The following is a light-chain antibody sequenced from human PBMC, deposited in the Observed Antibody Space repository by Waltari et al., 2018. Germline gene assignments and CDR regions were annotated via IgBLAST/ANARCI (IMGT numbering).Light chain of an antibody. J-gene: IGLJ2*01. V-gene: IGLV2-14*01. CDR2: DVS. CDR3: SSQSSNDVVL. Sequence: QSALTQPASVSGSPGQSVTIFCAGTSNDVGGYNSVSWYQEHPGQAPTVFIYDVSARPSGVSDRFSGSKSGNTASLTISGLQAEDEADYYCSSQSSNDVVLFGGGTKLTVL. CDR1: SNDVGGYNS.